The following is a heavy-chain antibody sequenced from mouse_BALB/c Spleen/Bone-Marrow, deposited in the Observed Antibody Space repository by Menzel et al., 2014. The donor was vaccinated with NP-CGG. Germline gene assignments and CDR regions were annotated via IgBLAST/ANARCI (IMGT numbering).Heavy chain of an antibody. J-gene: IGHJ3*01. CDR1: GYTFTSYY. D-gene: IGHD1-1*01. Sequence: AQLQQSGAELVKPRASVQLSCKASGYTFTSYYMYWVKQRPGQGLEWIGGINLSNGGTNFNEKIKSKATLTIDKSSSTAYMQLSSLTSEDSAVYYCSRSYYAKGGAWFDYWGQGTLVTVSA. CDR2: INLSNGGT. V-gene: IGHV1S81*02. CDR3: SRSYYAKGGAWFDY.